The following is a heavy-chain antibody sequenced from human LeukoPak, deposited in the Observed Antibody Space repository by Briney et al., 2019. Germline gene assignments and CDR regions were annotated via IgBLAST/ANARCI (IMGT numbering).Heavy chain of an antibody. CDR1: GYTFTTYD. Sequence: GASVKVSCKASGYTFTTYDINWVRQATGQGLEWMGGMNPNSGNTGYTQKFQGRVTMTRNTSIITAYMELSSLRSEDTAVYYCARGRGSGHKENWFDPWGQGTLVTVSS. J-gene: IGHJ5*02. CDR2: MNPNSGNT. D-gene: IGHD6-19*01. CDR3: ARGRGSGHKENWFDP. V-gene: IGHV1-8*01.